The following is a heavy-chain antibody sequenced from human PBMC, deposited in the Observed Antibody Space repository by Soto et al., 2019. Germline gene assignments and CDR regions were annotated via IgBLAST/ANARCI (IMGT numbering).Heavy chain of an antibody. V-gene: IGHV4-59*01. Sequence: SETLSLTCTVSGGSISSYYWSWIRQPPGKGLEWIGYIYYSASTNYNPSLKSRVTISVVTSKIQFSLKLSSVTAAGRAVYYFARLKSGWIRGSYYYGMDVWGQGTTVTVSS. CDR1: GGSISSYY. CDR2: IYYSAST. J-gene: IGHJ6*02. D-gene: IGHD6-19*01. CDR3: ARLKSGWIRGSYYYGMDV.